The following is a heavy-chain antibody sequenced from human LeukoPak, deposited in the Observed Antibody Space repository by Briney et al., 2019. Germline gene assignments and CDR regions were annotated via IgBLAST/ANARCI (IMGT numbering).Heavy chain of an antibody. CDR1: GFTFISYG. J-gene: IGHJ4*02. CDR3: AKASPYCGGDCHPDY. CDR2: IRYDGSNK. V-gene: IGHV3-30*02. D-gene: IGHD2-21*02. Sequence: GGSLRLSCAASGFTFISYGMHWVRQAPGKGLEWVAFIRYDGSNKYYADSVKGRFTISIDNSKNTLYLQMNSLSAEDTAVYYCAKASPYCGGDCHPDYWGQGTLVTVSS.